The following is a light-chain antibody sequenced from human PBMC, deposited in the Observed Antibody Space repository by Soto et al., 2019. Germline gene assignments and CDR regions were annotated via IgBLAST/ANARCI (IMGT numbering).Light chain of an antibody. V-gene: IGLV2-18*01. Sequence: SVLTQPPSVSGSPGQSVTISCTGTSSDVGSYNRVSWYQQPPGTAPKLMIYEVSNRPSGVPDRFSGSKSGNTASLTISGLQAEDEADYYCSLYTSSSTIYVFGTGTKVTV. CDR1: SSDVGSYNR. CDR2: EVS. CDR3: SLYTSSSTIYV. J-gene: IGLJ1*01.